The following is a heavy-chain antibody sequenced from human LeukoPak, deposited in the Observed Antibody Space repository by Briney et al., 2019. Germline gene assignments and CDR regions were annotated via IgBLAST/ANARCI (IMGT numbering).Heavy chain of an antibody. Sequence: ASVKVSCRASGYTFTGYYMHWVRQAPGQGLEWMGRINPNSGGTNYAQRFQGRVTMTRDTSISTAYMELSRLRSDDTAVYYCASRIAVAGTNTWGQGTLVTVSS. CDR2: INPNSGGT. CDR3: ASRIAVAGTNT. V-gene: IGHV1-2*06. D-gene: IGHD6-19*01. J-gene: IGHJ4*02. CDR1: GYTFTGYY.